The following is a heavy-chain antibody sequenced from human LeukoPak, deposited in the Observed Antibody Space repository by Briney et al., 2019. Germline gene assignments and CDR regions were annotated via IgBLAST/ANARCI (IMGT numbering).Heavy chain of an antibody. Sequence: VASVKVSCEASGYTFTGYYMHWVRQAPGQGLEWMGWINPNSGGTNYAQKFQGRVTMTRDTSISTAYMELSRLRSDDTAVYYCARARYCSGGSPCAFDIWGQGTMVTVSS. CDR1: GYTFTGYY. CDR2: INPNSGGT. J-gene: IGHJ3*02. V-gene: IGHV1-2*02. D-gene: IGHD2-15*01. CDR3: ARARYCSGGSPCAFDI.